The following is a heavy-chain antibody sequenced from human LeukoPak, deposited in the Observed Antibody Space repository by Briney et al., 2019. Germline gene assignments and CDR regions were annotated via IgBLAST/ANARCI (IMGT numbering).Heavy chain of an antibody. V-gene: IGHV3-23*01. CDR2: ISGSGGST. D-gene: IGHD3-3*01. J-gene: IGHJ4*02. Sequence: GGSLRLSCAASEFSVGSNYMTWVRQAPGKGLEWVSAISGSGGSTYYADSVKGRFTISRDNSKNTLYLQMNSLRAEDTAVYYCAKEVGANTIFGVVMSFDYWGQGTLVTVSS. CDR1: EFSVGSNY. CDR3: AKEVGANTIFGVVMSFDY.